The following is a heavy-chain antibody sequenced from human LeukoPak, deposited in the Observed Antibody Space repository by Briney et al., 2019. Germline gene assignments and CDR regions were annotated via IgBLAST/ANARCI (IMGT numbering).Heavy chain of an antibody. Sequence: GGSLRLSCAASGFTFSSHEMNWVRQAPGKGLEWVSYISSSDTTKYYADSVKGRFTISRDNAKNSLYLQMNSLRAEDTAVYYCARGFLRYGYNKGHGYYFDYWGQGTLVTVSS. V-gene: IGHV3-48*03. D-gene: IGHD3-3*01. CDR3: ARGFLRYGYNKGHGYYFDY. J-gene: IGHJ4*02. CDR2: ISSSDTTK. CDR1: GFTFSSHE.